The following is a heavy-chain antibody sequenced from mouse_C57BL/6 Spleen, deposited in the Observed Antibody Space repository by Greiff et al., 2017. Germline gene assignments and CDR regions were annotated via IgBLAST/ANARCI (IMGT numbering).Heavy chain of an antibody. V-gene: IGHV1-9*01. Sequence: QVQLQQSGAELMKPGASVKLSCKATGYTFTGFWIEWVKQRPGHGLEWIGEILPGSGRINYNEKFKGKATFPAYTSSNPAYMQLSSLTTEESAIYYCARSTPLYGNCAMDDWGQGTSVTVSS. CDR1: GYTFTGFW. CDR2: ILPGSGRI. D-gene: IGHD2-1*01. J-gene: IGHJ4*01. CDR3: ARSTPLYGNCAMDD.